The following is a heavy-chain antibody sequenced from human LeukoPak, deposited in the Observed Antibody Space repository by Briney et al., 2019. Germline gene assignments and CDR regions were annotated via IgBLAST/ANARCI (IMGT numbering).Heavy chain of an antibody. CDR2: ISSSSSYI. J-gene: IGHJ3*02. D-gene: IGHD6-6*01. CDR3: ARRESSSYDAFDI. V-gene: IGHV3-21*01. CDR1: AFSFSNYN. Sequence: GGSLRLSCAASAFSFSNYNMNWVRQAPGKGLEWVSSISSSSSYIYYADSVKGRFTISRDNAKNSLYLQMNSLRAEDTAVYYCARRESSSYDAFDIWGQGTMVTVSS.